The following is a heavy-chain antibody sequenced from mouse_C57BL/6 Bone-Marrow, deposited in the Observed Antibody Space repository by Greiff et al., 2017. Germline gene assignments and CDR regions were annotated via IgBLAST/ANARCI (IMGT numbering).Heavy chain of an antibody. CDR3: ARWFIKGYFDV. D-gene: IGHD1-1*01. Sequence: QVQLQQPGAELVKPGASVKLSCKASGYTFTSYWMPWVKQRPGRGLEWIGRIDPSSGGTKYNEKFKSKATLTVDKPSSTAYMQLSSLTSEDSAVYYCARWFIKGYFDVWGTGTTVTVSS. CDR2: IDPSSGGT. CDR1: GYTFTSYW. J-gene: IGHJ1*03. V-gene: IGHV1-72*01.